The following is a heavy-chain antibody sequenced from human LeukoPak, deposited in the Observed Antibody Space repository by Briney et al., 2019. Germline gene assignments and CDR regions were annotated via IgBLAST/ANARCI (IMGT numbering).Heavy chain of an antibody. CDR3: AKGQMVRGVTTSYYMDA. Sequence: GGSLRLSCAASGFTFSSYVMSWVRQAPGKGLEWVSAIGGYSLTVYNAQSLKGRFTVSRDNSKNTLYLQVTDLRVDDTAVYYSAKGQMVRGVTTSYYMDAWGKGTRVTVSS. CDR1: GFTFSSYV. CDR2: IGGYSLTV. V-gene: IGHV3-23*01. D-gene: IGHD3-10*01. J-gene: IGHJ6*03.